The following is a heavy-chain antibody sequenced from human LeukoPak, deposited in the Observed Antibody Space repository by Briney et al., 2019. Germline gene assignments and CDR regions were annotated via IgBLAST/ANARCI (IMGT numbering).Heavy chain of an antibody. CDR3: ARDRYSSAWYEE. J-gene: IGHJ4*02. D-gene: IGHD6-19*01. CDR2: INSGGSST. V-gene: IGHV3-74*01. CDR1: AFTFSSYL. Sequence: GGSLRLSCTASAFTFSSYLMHWVRQAPGKGLVWVPHINSGGSSTSYADSVKGRFTISRDNAKNTLYLQMNSLRAEDTAVYYCARDRYSSAWYEEWGQGALVTVSS.